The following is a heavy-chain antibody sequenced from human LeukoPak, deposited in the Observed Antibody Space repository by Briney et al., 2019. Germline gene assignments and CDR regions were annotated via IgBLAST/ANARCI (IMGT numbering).Heavy chain of an antibody. CDR2: INRDGGLT. CDR1: GFTFNEYW. D-gene: IGHD6-13*01. CDR3: AREEHRLAAAGTSAFDL. J-gene: IGHJ3*01. V-gene: IGHV3-74*01. Sequence: SGGSLRLSWAASGFTFNEYWMHWVRQAPGKGLAWVSHINRDGGLTNYADSVKGRFTISRDNARNTLYLQMNSLRADDTAIYFCAREEHRLAAAGTSAFDLGGQGTLVTVSP.